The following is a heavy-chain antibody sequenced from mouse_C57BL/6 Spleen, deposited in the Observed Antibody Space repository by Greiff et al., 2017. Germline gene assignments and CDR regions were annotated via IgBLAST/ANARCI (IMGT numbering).Heavy chain of an antibody. V-gene: IGHV1-64*01. Sequence: QVQLKQPGAELVKPGASVKLSCKASGYTFTSYWMHWVKQRPGQGLEWIGMIHPNSGSTNYNEKFKSKATLTVDKSSSTAYMQLSSLTSEDSAVYYCARDHRLCFDYWGQGTTLTVSS. CDR1: GYTFTSYW. CDR3: ARDHRLCFDY. D-gene: IGHD3-2*02. J-gene: IGHJ2*01. CDR2: IHPNSGST.